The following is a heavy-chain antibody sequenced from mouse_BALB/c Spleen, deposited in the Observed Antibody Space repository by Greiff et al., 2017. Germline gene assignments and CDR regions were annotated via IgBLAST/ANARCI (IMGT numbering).Heavy chain of an antibody. V-gene: IGHV5-6*01. CDR2: ISSGGSYT. CDR1: GFTFSSYG. Sequence: EVKLVESGGDLVKPGGSLKLSCAASGFTFSSYGMSWVRQTPDKRLEWVATISSGGSYTYYPDSVKGRFTISRDNAKNTLYLQMSSLKSEDTAMYYCARQGEDYYGSSLPFDYWGQGTTLTVSS. CDR3: ARQGEDYYGSSLPFDY. D-gene: IGHD1-1*01. J-gene: IGHJ2*01.